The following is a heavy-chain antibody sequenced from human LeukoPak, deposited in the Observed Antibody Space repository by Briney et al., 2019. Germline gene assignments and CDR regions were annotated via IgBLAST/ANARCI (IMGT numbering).Heavy chain of an antibody. V-gene: IGHV3-48*04. J-gene: IGHJ4*02. CDR2: ISSSSSTI. CDR1: VYTLSSYS. D-gene: IGHD6-13*01. Sequence: GGSLRLSCAPSVYTLSSYSVNRVRHAPGRGLEWVSYISSSSSTIYYADSVKGRFTISRDNAKNSLYMQMNSVRAEDTAVYYCAREQEIAEAGYFDYWGQGTLVTVSS. CDR3: AREQEIAEAGYFDY.